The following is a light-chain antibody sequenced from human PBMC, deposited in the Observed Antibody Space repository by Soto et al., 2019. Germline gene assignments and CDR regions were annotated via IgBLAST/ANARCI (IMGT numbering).Light chain of an antibody. V-gene: IGKV3D-20*02. CDR2: DAS. Sequence: EIVLTQSPGTLSLSPGERATLSCRASQSVSSNFLAWYQEKPGQAPRLLIYDASSRATGIPDRFSGSGSGTDFTLTISSLEPEDFAIYYCQQRQYWPPITFGQGTRLEIK. J-gene: IGKJ5*01. CDR1: QSVSSNF. CDR3: QQRQYWPPIT.